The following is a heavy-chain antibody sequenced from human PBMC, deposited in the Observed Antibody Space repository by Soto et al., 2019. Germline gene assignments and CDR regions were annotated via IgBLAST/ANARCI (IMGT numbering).Heavy chain of an antibody. CDR2: IIPILGIA. D-gene: IGHD6-13*01. CDR1: GGTFSSYT. Sequence: SVKVSCKASGGTFSSYTISWVRQAPGQGLEWMGRIIPILGIANYAQKFQGRVTITADKSTSTAYMELSSLRSEDRALYYCARETTGIAAAYYFDYWGQGTLVTVSS. CDR3: ARETTGIAAAYYFDY. J-gene: IGHJ4*02. V-gene: IGHV1-69*04.